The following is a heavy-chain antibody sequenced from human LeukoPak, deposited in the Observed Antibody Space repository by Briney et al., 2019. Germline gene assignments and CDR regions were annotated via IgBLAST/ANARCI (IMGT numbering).Heavy chain of an antibody. CDR3: ARDHSSSWADYYYYMDV. J-gene: IGHJ6*03. Sequence: WASVKVSCKASGYTFTGYYMHWVRQAPGQGLEWMGWINPNSGGTNYAQKFQGRVTMTRDTSISTAYMELSRLRSDDTAVYYCARDHSSSWADYYYYMDVWGKGTTVTISS. CDR1: GYTFTGYY. V-gene: IGHV1-2*02. D-gene: IGHD6-13*01. CDR2: INPNSGGT.